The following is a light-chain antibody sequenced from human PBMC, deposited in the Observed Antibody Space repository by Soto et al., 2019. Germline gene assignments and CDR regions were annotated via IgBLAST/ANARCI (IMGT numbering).Light chain of an antibody. J-gene: IGKJ1*01. V-gene: IGKV1-5*03. CDR3: QQCSTFPRT. Sequence: DIQMTQSPSTLSASVGDRVTITCRASQSISTWLAWYQQKPGKAPKLLIYKASSLEGGVPSRFSGSGSGTECTLTISSLQPDDFATYYCQQCSTFPRTFGQGTKVEIK. CDR2: KAS. CDR1: QSISTW.